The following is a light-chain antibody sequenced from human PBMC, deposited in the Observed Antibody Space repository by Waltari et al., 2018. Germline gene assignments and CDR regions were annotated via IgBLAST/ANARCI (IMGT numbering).Light chain of an antibody. CDR1: GLSKQY. V-gene: IGLV3-25*03. J-gene: IGLJ2*01. CDR2: KDS. CDR3: QSADSSGPIVV. Sequence: SYELTQAPSVSVSPGQTARITCSGDGLSKQYAYWYQQKPGLAPGWMMDKDSERPSGITERFSGSSSGTTVTLTISGVQAEDEADYYCQSADSSGPIVVFGGGTKVTVL.